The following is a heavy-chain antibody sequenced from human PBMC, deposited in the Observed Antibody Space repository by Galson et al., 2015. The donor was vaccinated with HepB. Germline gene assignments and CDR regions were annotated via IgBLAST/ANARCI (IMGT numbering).Heavy chain of an antibody. J-gene: IGHJ4*02. CDR1: GGSISTPGYS. Sequence: TLSLTCAVSGGSISTPGYSWTWIRQPPGKGLEWIAYIYPSGTTYYNPSLKSRVTMAVDGSNNQFSLKLTSLTAADTAVYYCARVYCGGGNCYAGYYFDYWGQGTLVTVSS. CDR3: ARVYCGGGNCYAGYYFDY. D-gene: IGHD2-15*01. V-gene: IGHV4-30-2*01. CDR2: IYPSGTT.